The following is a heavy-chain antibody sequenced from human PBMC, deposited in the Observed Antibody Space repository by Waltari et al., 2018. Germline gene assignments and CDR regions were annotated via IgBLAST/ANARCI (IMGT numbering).Heavy chain of an antibody. CDR1: GGTFSSYA. CDR2: IIPILGIA. D-gene: IGHD3-10*01. CDR3: ARGGVQGVIGQYYYYYMDV. Sequence: QVQLVQSGAEVKKPGSSVKVSCKASGGTFSSYAISWVRQAPGQGLEWMGGIIPILGIANYAQKFQGRVTITADKSTSTAYMELSSLRSEDTAVYYCARGGVQGVIGQYYYYYMDVWGKGTTVTVSS. J-gene: IGHJ6*03. V-gene: IGHV1-69*10.